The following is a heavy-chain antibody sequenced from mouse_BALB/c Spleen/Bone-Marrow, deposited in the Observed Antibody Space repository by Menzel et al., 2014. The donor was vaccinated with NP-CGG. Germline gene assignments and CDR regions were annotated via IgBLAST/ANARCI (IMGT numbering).Heavy chain of an antibody. V-gene: IGHV1-54*01. D-gene: IGHD2-3*01. Sequence: QVQLKESGAELVRPGTSVKVSSKASGYAFTDYLMEWLKQRPGQGLEWIGVINPGSGSTNYNEKFKDKATLTADKSSSTAYMQLSSLTSDDSAVYFCARYDGYFDYWGQGTILTVSS. CDR3: ARYDGYFDY. CDR2: INPGSGST. J-gene: IGHJ2*01. CDR1: GYAFTDYL.